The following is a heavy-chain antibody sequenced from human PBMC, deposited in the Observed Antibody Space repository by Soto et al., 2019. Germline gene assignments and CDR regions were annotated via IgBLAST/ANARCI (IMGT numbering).Heavy chain of an antibody. D-gene: IGHD1-26*01. CDR3: ARHHVRGRTIAGAAEF. CDR2: INHSGNT. CDR1: GKSLSGYY. Sequence: SETLSLTCAVYGKSLSGYYWSWIRQPPGKALEWIGEINHSGNTNYNPSLKSRVTISVDTSKNQLFLNLSSVTAADTAMYYCARHHVRGRTIAGAAEFWGQGTRVTVS. J-gene: IGHJ4*02. V-gene: IGHV4-34*01.